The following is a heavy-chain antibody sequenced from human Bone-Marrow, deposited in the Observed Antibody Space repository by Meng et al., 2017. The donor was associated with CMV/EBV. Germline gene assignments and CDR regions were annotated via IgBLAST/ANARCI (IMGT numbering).Heavy chain of an antibody. CDR3: ARAFGSS. Sequence: GSLRLSCTVSGYSISSGYYWGWIRQPPGKGLEWIGSIYHSGSTYYNPSLKSRVTISVDTSKNQFSLKLSSVTAADTAVYYCARAFGSSWGQGTLVTVSS. J-gene: IGHJ4*02. CDR1: GYSISSGYY. V-gene: IGHV4-38-2*02. CDR2: IYHSGST. D-gene: IGHD5-18*01.